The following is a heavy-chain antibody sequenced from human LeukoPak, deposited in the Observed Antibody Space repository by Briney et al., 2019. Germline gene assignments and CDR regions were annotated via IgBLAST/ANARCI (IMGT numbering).Heavy chain of an antibody. CDR1: GFTFSSNW. J-gene: IGHJ4*02. D-gene: IGHD2-21*01. CDR2: IKQDGSEK. CDR3: ARLWQIDY. Sequence: GGSLRLSCAASGFTFSSNWMTWVRQAPGKGLEWVANIKQDGSEKYYVDSVKGRFTISRDNAKNSVYLQMSSLRVEDTAVYYCARLWQIDYWGQGTLVTVSS. V-gene: IGHV3-7*01.